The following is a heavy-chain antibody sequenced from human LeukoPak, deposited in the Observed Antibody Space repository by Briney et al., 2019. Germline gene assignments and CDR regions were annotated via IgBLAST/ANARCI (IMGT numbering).Heavy chain of an antibody. CDR2: IYYSGNT. CDR3: ARDTSWYTGYDGGLDY. Sequence: PSETLSLTCTVSGGSVSSGNYYWSWIRQPPGKRLEWIGYIYYSGNTDYNPSLKNRVTISVDMSKNQFSLNLSSVTAADTAVYYCARDTSWYTGYDGGLDYWGQGTQVAVSS. V-gene: IGHV4-61*01. CDR1: GGSVSSGNYY. J-gene: IGHJ4*02. D-gene: IGHD5-12*01.